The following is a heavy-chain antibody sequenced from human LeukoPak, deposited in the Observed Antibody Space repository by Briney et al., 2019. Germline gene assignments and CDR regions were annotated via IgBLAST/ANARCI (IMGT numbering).Heavy chain of an antibody. D-gene: IGHD1-1*01. CDR3: ARHKEGQRYYMDV. CDR2: IYPGDSDT. V-gene: IGHV5-51*01. Sequence: GASLKISCKGSGSSFTSYWIGWVRQLPGKGLEWMGIIYPGDSDTRYSPSFQGQVTISADKSISTAYLQWSSLKASDTAMYYCARHKEGQRYYMDVWGKGTTVTVSS. CDR1: GSSFTSYW. J-gene: IGHJ6*03.